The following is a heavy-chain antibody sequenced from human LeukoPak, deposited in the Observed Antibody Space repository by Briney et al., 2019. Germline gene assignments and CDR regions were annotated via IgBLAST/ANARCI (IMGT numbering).Heavy chain of an antibody. Sequence: SETLSLTCAVYGGSFSGYYWSWIRQPPGKGLEWIGEINHSGSTNYNPSLKSRVAISVDTSKNQFSLKLSSVTAADTAVYYCARSPKRAAAGRVGWYFDLWGRGTLVTVSS. J-gene: IGHJ2*01. CDR1: GGSFSGYY. CDR2: INHSGST. D-gene: IGHD6-13*01. V-gene: IGHV4-34*01. CDR3: ARSPKRAAAGRVGWYFDL.